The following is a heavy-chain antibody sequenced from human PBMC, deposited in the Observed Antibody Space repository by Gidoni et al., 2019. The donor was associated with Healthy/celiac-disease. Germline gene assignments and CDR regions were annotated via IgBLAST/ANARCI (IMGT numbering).Heavy chain of an antibody. D-gene: IGHD6-19*01. CDR1: GGTFSSYA. J-gene: IGHJ4*02. V-gene: IGHV1-69*06. Sequence: QVQLVQAGAEVKKPGSSVKVSCKASGGTFSSYAISWVRQAPGEGIEWMGGIIPIFGTANHAQKCQGRVTITADKSTSTAHMELSSLRSEDTAVYYCARGSSGWYLYSIDYWGQGTLVTVSS. CDR2: IIPIFGTA. CDR3: ARGSSGWYLYSIDY.